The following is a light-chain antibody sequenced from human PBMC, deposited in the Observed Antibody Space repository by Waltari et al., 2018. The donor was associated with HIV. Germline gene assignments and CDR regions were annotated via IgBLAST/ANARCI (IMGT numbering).Light chain of an antibody. Sequence: QSALTQPASVSGSPGQSITISCAGTSSDVCHYHLVSWYQQHPGKAPKLIVFEVTNRPSGLSSRFSGSKSDNTASLTISGLQAEDEADYYCCSYTTSDTWVFGGGTKLTVL. V-gene: IGLV2-14*01. CDR1: SSDVCHYHL. CDR2: EVT. CDR3: CSYTTSDTWV. J-gene: IGLJ3*02.